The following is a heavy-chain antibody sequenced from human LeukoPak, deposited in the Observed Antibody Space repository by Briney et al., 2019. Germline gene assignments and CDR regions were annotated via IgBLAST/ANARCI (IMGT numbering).Heavy chain of an antibody. V-gene: IGHV4-59*08. D-gene: IGHD3-22*01. CDR2: IYYSGST. CDR1: GGSISSYY. CDR3: ATLVDDSSGYPFDY. J-gene: IGHJ4*02. Sequence: PSETLSLTCTVSGGSISSYYWSWIRQPPGKGLEWIGYIYYSGSTNYNPSLKSRVTISVDTSKNQFSLKLSSVTAADTAVYYCATLVDDSSGYPFDYWGQGTLVTVSS.